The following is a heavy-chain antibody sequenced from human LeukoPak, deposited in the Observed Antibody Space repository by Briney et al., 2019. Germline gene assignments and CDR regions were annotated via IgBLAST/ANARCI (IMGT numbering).Heavy chain of an antibody. CDR2: ISYDGSNK. J-gene: IGHJ4*02. Sequence: GGSLRLSCAASGFTFSSYAMHWVRQAPGKGLEWVAVISYDGSNKYYADSVKGRFTISRDNSKNTLYLQMNSLRAEDTAVYYCARDQGDIVLMVYAGSLDYWGQGTLVTVSS. CDR1: GFTFSSYA. V-gene: IGHV3-30-3*01. D-gene: IGHD2-8*01. CDR3: ARDQGDIVLMVYAGSLDY.